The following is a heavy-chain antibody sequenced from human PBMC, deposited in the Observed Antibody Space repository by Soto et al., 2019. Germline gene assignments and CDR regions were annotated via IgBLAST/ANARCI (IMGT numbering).Heavy chain of an antibody. CDR3: ARDLGSSGYYYFNY. CDR2: IYYSGST. V-gene: IGHV4-59*01. CDR1: GGSISSYY. D-gene: IGHD3-22*01. Sequence: ETLSLTCTVSGGSISSYYWSWIRQPPGKGLEWIGYIYYSGSTNYNPSLKSRVTISVDTSKNQFSLKLSSVTAADTAVYYCARDLGSSGYYYFNYWGQGTLVTV. J-gene: IGHJ4*02.